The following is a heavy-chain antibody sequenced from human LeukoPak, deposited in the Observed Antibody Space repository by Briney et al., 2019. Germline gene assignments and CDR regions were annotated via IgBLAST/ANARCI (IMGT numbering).Heavy chain of an antibody. J-gene: IGHJ4*02. CDR2: IYWNDDK. V-gene: IGHV2-5*01. Sequence: SGPTLVKPTQTLTLTCTFSGFSLSTSGVGVGWIRQPPGKALEWLALIYWNDDKPYSPSLKSRLTITKDTSKNQVVLKMTNMDPEDTAIYYCAHTRGRSGYYFDFDFWGQGTLATVSS. CDR3: AHTRGRSGYYFDFDF. D-gene: IGHD3-22*01. CDR1: GFSLSTSGVG.